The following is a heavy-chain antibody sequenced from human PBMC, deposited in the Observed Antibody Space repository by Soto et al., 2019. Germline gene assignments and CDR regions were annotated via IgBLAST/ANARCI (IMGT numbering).Heavy chain of an antibody. D-gene: IGHD5-18*01. CDR2: IIPICGTA. V-gene: IGHV1-69*01. J-gene: IGHJ5*02. CDR1: GGTFSSYA. CDR3: ALGKREIQLGFGGVTHVFDP. Sequence: QVQLVQSGAEVKKPGSSVKVSCKASGGTFSSYAISWVRQAPGQGLEWMGGIIPICGTANYAQKFQGRVTITADESKGTAYMGLSSLRSEDTAVYYWALGKREIQLGFGGVTHVFDPWGQGTLVTVSS.